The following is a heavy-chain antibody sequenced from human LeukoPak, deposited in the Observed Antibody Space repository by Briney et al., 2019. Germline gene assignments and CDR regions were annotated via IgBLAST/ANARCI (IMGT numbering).Heavy chain of an antibody. CDR3: ARDRGGAARWGGWFDP. V-gene: IGHV4-38-2*02. CDR2: IDYSGIT. Sequence: SETLSLTCTVSGYSISNFYCWGWIRQPPGKGLEWIASIDYSGITYYHPSLKSRVTMSVDTSKNQFSLMLTSMTAADTAVYYCARDRGGAARWGGWFDPWGQGTLVTVSS. CDR1: GYSISNFYC. J-gene: IGHJ5*02. D-gene: IGHD6-6*01.